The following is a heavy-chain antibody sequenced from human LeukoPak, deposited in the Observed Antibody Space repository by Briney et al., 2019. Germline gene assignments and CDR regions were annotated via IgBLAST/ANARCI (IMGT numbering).Heavy chain of an antibody. CDR3: AKDILGGWYGAFDI. CDR1: GFIFNNYA. Sequence: TGGSLRLSCAGSGFIFNNYAMHWVRQAPGKGLEWVSGISWNSGSIGYADSVRGRFTISRDNAKNSLYLQMNSLRAEDTALYYCAKDILGGWYGAFDIWGQGTMVTVPS. D-gene: IGHD6-19*01. CDR2: ISWNSGSI. J-gene: IGHJ3*02. V-gene: IGHV3-9*01.